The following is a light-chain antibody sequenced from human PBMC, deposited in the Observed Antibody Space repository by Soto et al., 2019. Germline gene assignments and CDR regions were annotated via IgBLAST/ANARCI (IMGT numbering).Light chain of an antibody. CDR2: TAS. V-gene: IGKV1-9*01. J-gene: IGKJ5*01. CDR3: KQRHSYPIT. CDR1: QAISSY. Sequence: DIQLTQSPSFLSASVGDRVTVTCRASQAISSYLAWYQQKPGKAPKLLIHTASTLQSGVPSRFSGSGSGAELTHTISSLQPDDFATCYCKQRHSYPITCGQGTRLDIK.